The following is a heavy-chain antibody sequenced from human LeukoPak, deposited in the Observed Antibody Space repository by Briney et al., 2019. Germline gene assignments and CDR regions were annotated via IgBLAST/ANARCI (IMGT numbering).Heavy chain of an antibody. J-gene: IGHJ5*02. CDR2: ISASGGNT. CDR1: GFTFSNYA. Sequence: PGGSLRLSCAASGFTFSNYAMNWVRQAPGKGLEWVSGISASGGNTYYADSVKCRLTISRDNSKNTLYLQMHSLRAEDTAVYYCAKEYGDYGPDWFDPWGQGNLVTVSS. CDR3: AKEYGDYGPDWFDP. D-gene: IGHD4-17*01. V-gene: IGHV3-23*01.